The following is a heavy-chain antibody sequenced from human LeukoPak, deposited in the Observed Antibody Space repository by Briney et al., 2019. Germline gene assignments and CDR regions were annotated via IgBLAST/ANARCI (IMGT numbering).Heavy chain of an antibody. CDR2: ISAYNGNT. V-gene: IGHV1-18*01. CDR1: GYTFTSYG. D-gene: IGHD3-22*01. J-gene: IGHJ3*02. CDR3: ATASVTMIVVATDAFDI. Sequence: GASVKVSCKASGYTFTSYGISWVRQAPGQGLEWMGWISAYNGNTNYAQKLQGRVTMTTDTSTSTAYMELRSLRSDDTAVYYCATASVTMIVVATDAFDIWGQGTMVTVSS.